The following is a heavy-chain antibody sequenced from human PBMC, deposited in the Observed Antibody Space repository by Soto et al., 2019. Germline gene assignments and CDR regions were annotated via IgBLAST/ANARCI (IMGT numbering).Heavy chain of an antibody. CDR1: GFTFSSYA. J-gene: IGHJ4*02. CDR3: ARVGGYDRYYFDY. Sequence: GGSLRLSCAASGFTFSSYAMRWVRQSPGKGLEWVSAISSGGVTTYYADSVKGWFTISRDNSKSTLYLQMNSLRVEDTAVYYCARVGGYDRYYFDYWGKGILVTVSS. CDR2: ISSGGVTT. V-gene: IGHV3-23*01. D-gene: IGHD3-10*01.